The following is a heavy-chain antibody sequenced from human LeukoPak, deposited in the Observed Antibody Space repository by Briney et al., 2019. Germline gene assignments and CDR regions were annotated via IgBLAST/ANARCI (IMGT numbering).Heavy chain of an antibody. CDR1: GGSISSNNW. V-gene: IGHV4-4*02. D-gene: IGHD2/OR15-2a*01. Sequence: SGTLSLTCAVSGGSISSNNWWSWVRQPPGKGLEWIGEISHSGSTGYNPSLKSRVTISVDKSKNHFSLKLSSVTAADTAVYYCARNMVGETTFDYWGQGTLVTVSS. J-gene: IGHJ4*02. CDR3: ARNMVGETTFDY. CDR2: ISHSGST.